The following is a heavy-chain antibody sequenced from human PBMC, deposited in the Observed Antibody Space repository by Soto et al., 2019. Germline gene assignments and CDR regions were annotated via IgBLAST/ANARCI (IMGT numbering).Heavy chain of an antibody. CDR1: GGSISSSSYY. Sequence: SETLSLTCTVSGGSISSSSYYWGWIRQPPGKGPEWIGSIYYSGSTYYNPSLKSRVTISVDTSKNQFSLKLSSVTAADAAVYYCARTGYSSSWYAPRRRYMDVWGRGNTLALSS. D-gene: IGHD6-13*01. CDR2: IYYSGST. CDR3: ARTGYSSSWYAPRRRYMDV. V-gene: IGHV4-39*01. J-gene: IGHJ6*02.